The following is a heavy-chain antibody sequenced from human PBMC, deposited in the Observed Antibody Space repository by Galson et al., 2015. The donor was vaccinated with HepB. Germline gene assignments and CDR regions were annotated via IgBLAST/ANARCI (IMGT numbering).Heavy chain of an antibody. V-gene: IGHV4-34*01. J-gene: IGHJ4*02. D-gene: IGHD3-22*01. CDR2: INHSGST. Sequence: LSLTCAVYGGSFSGYYWSWIRQPPGKGLEWIGEINHSGSTNYNPSLKSRVTISVDTSKNQFSLKLSSVTAADTAVYYCARGRMYYYDSSGYPPPVDHWGQGTLVTVSS. CDR1: GGSFSGYY. CDR3: ARGRMYYYDSSGYPPPVDH.